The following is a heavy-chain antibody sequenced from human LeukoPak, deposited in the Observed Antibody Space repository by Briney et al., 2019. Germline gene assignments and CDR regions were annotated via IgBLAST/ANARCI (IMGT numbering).Heavy chain of an antibody. J-gene: IGHJ6*02. CDR1: ILTFSRYG. CDR3: AKRNYYYGLDV. CDR2: ISHDGSKK. Sequence: GGSLRLSCAASILTFSRYGMHWVRQAPGKGLESVAIISHDGSKKYYAESVKGRFTISRDNSKNTLSLQMDSLRADDTALYYCAKRNYYYGLDVWGQGTTVIVS. V-gene: IGHV3-30*18.